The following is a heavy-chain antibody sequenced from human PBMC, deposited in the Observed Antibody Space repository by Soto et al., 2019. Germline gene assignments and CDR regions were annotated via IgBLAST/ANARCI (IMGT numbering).Heavy chain of an antibody. Sequence: QVQLQQWGAGLLKPSETLSLTCAVYGGSFSGYYWSWIRQPPGKGLEWIGEINHSGSTNYNPSLKSRVTISVDTXKNQFSLKLSSVTAXDTAVYYCATVTNYWYFDLWGRGTLVTVSS. J-gene: IGHJ2*01. CDR1: GGSFSGYY. CDR3: ATVTNYWYFDL. D-gene: IGHD4-17*01. CDR2: INHSGST. V-gene: IGHV4-34*01.